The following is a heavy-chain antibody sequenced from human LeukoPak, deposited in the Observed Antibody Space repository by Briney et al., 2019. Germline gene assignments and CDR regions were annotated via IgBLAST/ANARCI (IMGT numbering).Heavy chain of an antibody. Sequence: GGSLRLSCAASGFTFSSYAMHWVRQAPGKGLEYVSAISSNGGSTYYANSVKGRFTISRDNSKNTLYLQMNSLRAEDTAVYYCANVEWELLGFDYWGQGTLVTVSS. V-gene: IGHV3-64*01. CDR1: GFTFSSYA. J-gene: IGHJ4*02. D-gene: IGHD1-26*01. CDR3: ANVEWELLGFDY. CDR2: ISSNGGST.